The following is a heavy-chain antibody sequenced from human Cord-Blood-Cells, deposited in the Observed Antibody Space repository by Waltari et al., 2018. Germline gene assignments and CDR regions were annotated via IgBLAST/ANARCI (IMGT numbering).Heavy chain of an antibody. CDR3: ASLEGATIDY. V-gene: IGHV3-30*04. CDR1: GFTFSSYA. Sequence: QVQLVESGGGVVQPGRSLRLSCAASGFTFSSYAMHWVRQAPGKGVEWVAVVSYDGINKYYADSVKGRFTISRDNSKNTLYLQMNSLRAEDTAVYYCASLEGATIDYWGQGTLVTVSS. CDR2: VSYDGINK. J-gene: IGHJ4*02. D-gene: IGHD5-12*01.